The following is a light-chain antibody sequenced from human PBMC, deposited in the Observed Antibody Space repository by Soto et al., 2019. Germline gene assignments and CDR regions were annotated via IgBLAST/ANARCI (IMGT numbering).Light chain of an antibody. CDR1: QSVSSNY. CDR3: QQYGSSPTWT. V-gene: IGKV3-20*01. CDR2: GAS. J-gene: IGKJ1*01. Sequence: SLLTQSPGTLSLSPGERSTLSCRASQSVSSNYLAWYQQKPGQAPRLLIYGASTRASDIPDRFSGSGSGTDFTLTISRLEPEDSAVYYCQQYGSSPTWTFGQGTKVDIK.